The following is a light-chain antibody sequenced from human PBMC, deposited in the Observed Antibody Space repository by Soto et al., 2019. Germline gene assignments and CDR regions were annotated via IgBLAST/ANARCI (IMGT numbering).Light chain of an antibody. V-gene: IGLV1-51*01. CDR3: GSWDSTLSAYV. J-gene: IGLJ1*01. CDR1: SSNIGGNS. Sequence: QSVLTQPPSVSAAPGQKVTISCSGSSSNIGGNSVSWDQQLPGTAPKLLIYDDNKRPSGIPDRFSGSKSGTSATLGITGFQTGDEADYYCGSWDSTLSAYVFGTGNKVTV. CDR2: DDN.